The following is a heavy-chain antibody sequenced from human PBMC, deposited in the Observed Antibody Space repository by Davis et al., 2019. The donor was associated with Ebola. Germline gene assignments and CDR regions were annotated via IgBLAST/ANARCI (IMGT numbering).Heavy chain of an antibody. V-gene: IGHV3-48*02. CDR3: ATSTGGLGYCRVGSCPGGIAFDI. D-gene: IGHD2-15*01. CDR1: GFTFSSYS. J-gene: IGHJ3*02. CDR2: ISSSHSTI. Sequence: GGSLRLSCAASGFTFSSYSMNWVRQAPGKGLEWVSFISSSHSTIHYADSVKGRFTISRDNAKNSLYLQMNSLRDEDTAVYYCATSTGGLGYCRVGSCPGGIAFDIWGQGTMVTVSS.